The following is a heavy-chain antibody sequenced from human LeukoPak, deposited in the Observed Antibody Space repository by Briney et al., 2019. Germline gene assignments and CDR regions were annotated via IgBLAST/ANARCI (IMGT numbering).Heavy chain of an antibody. D-gene: IGHD3-22*01. CDR2: INHNSGGT. CDR3: ARFYYDSSGHYGIDY. Sequence: ASVKVSCKASGYTFTGYYMHWVRQAPGQGLEWMGWINHNSGGTNYAQKFQGRVTMTRDTSISTAYMELSRLRSDDTAVYYCARFYYDSSGHYGIDYWGQGTLVTVSS. J-gene: IGHJ4*02. CDR1: GYTFTGYY. V-gene: IGHV1-2*02.